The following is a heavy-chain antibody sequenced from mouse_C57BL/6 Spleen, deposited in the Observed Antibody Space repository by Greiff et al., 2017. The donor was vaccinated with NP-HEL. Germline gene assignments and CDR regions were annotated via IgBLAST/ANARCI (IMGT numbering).Heavy chain of an antibody. V-gene: IGHV5-6*02. Sequence: EVKLVESGGDLVKPGGSLKLSCAASGFTFSSYGMSWVRQTPDKRLEWVATISSGGSYTYYPDSVKGRFTISRDNAKNTLYLQMSSLKSEDTAMYYCARRGDVGYFDYWGQGTTLTVSS. CDR3: ARRGDVGYFDY. CDR1: GFTFSSYG. CDR2: ISSGGSYT. J-gene: IGHJ2*01. D-gene: IGHD3-3*01.